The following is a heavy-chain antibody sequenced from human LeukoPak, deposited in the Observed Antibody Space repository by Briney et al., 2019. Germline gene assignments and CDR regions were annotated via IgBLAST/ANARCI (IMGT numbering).Heavy chain of an antibody. CDR2: ISSSSESI. CDR1: GFTFSSYS. Sequence: KPGGSLRLSCAASGFTFSSYSMNWVRQAPGKGLEWVSSISSSSESIYYADSVKGRFTISRDNAKNALYLQMNSLRAEDTALYYCTRPGDLGIVVVTAAGLDYWGQGTLVTVSS. V-gene: IGHV3-21*01. J-gene: IGHJ4*02. D-gene: IGHD2-21*02. CDR3: TRPGDLGIVVVTAAGLDY.